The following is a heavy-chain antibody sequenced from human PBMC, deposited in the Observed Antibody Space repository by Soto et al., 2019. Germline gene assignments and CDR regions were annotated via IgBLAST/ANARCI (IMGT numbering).Heavy chain of an antibody. D-gene: IGHD3-3*01. CDR3: AREGVRFLEWFQGWWYFDY. CDR1: GFTFSSYA. J-gene: IGHJ4*02. CDR2: ISYDGSNK. Sequence: LRLSCAASGFTFSSYAMHWVRQAPGKGLEWVAVISYDGSNKYYADSVKDRFTISRDNSKNTLYLQMNSLRAEDTAVYYCAREGVRFLEWFQGWWYFDYWGQGTLVTVSS. V-gene: IGHV3-30-3*01.